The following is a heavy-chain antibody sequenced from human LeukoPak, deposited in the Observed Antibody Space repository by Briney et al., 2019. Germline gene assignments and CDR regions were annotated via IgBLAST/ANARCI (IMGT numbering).Heavy chain of an antibody. CDR1: GGSICCYY. V-gene: IGHV4-59*01. CDR3: ARDSTNAFDI. Sequence: PSKPLSLTRNVSGGSICCYYWSWIPQPPGKELEWIGYIYYSGSTNYNPSLKSRVTISVDTSKNQFSLKLSSVTAADTAVYYCARDSTNAFDIWGQGTMVTVSS. J-gene: IGHJ3*02. D-gene: IGHD3-3*02. CDR2: IYYSGST.